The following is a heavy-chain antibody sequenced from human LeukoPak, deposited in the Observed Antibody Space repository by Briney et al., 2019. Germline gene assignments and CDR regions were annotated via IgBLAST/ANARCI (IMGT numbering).Heavy chain of an antibody. Sequence: ASVKVSCKASGYTFTSYGISWVRQAPGQGLEWMGWISAYNGNTNYAQKLQGRVTMTTDTSTSTAYMELRSLRSDDTAVYYCARSNNWNYGRMTSHPNWFDPWGQGTLVTVSS. CDR2: ISAYNGNT. CDR1: GYTFTSYG. CDR3: ARSNNWNYGRMTSHPNWFDP. J-gene: IGHJ5*02. V-gene: IGHV1-18*01. D-gene: IGHD1-7*01.